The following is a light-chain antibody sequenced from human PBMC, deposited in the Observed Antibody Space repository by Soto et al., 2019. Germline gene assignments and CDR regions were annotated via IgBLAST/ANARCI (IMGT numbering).Light chain of an antibody. CDR2: EDN. CDR3: QSFDSTVHVV. V-gene: IGLV6-57*04. J-gene: IGLJ2*01. Sequence: NFMLTQPHSVSESPWKTVTISCTRSSDSIASNYVQWYQQRPGSAPTTVIYEDNQRPSGVPDRFSGSIDSSSNSASLTISGLKTEDEADSYCQSFDSTVHVVFGGGTKLTVL. CDR1: SDSIASNY.